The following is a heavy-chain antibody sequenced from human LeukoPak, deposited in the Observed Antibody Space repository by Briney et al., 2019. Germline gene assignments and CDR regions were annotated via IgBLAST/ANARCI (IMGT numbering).Heavy chain of an antibody. J-gene: IGHJ4*02. CDR3: ARDSSMLRGPLVIYYFDF. CDR1: GFTVSSNY. CDR2: IYSGGST. D-gene: IGHD3-10*01. Sequence: GGSLRLSCAASGFTVSSNYMSWVRQAPGKGLEWDSVIYSGGSTYYADSVKGRFTISRDNSKNTLYLQMNSLRAEDTAVYYCARDSSMLRGPLVIYYFDFWGQGTLVTVSS. V-gene: IGHV3-66*01.